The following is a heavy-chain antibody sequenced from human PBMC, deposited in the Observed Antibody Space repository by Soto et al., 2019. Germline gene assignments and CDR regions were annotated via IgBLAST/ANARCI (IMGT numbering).Heavy chain of an antibody. J-gene: IGHJ4*02. V-gene: IGHV3-30*18. Sequence: QVQLVESGGGVVQPGRSLRLSCAASGFTFSSYGMHWVRQAPGKGLEWVAVISYDGSNKYYADSVKGRFTISRDNSKNTLYLQMNSLRAEDTAVYYCAKDLTGERTVVTRGYWGQGTLVTVSS. CDR3: AKDLTGERTVVTRGY. CDR2: ISYDGSNK. CDR1: GFTFSSYG. D-gene: IGHD2-21*02.